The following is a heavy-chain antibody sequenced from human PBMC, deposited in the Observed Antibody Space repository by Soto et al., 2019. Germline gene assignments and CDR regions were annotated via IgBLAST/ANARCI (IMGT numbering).Heavy chain of an antibody. CDR2: IGGTDGKT. D-gene: IGHD3-22*01. CDR3: AKPHYYDSSGYYYYYYYAMDV. V-gene: IGHV3-23*01. Sequence: PGGSLRLSCAASGFTFSSYAMSWVRQAPGKGLEWVAAIGGTDGKTYYADSVKGRFTISRDNSKNTLYLQMNSLRAEDTAVYYCAKPHYYDSSGYYYYYYYAMDVWGQGTTVTVSS. J-gene: IGHJ6*02. CDR1: GFTFSSYA.